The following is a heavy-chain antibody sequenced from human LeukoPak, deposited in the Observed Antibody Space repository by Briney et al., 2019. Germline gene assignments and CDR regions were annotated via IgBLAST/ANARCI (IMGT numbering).Heavy chain of an antibody. CDR1: GYFISSGYY. V-gene: IGHV4-38-2*02. D-gene: IGHD6-19*01. J-gene: IGHJ4*02. CDR3: ARTSSSGLVGGYYFDY. Sequence: SETLSLTCTVSGYFISSGYYWGWIRQPPGKGLQWIGSIHHSGSTYYNPSLKSRVTISVDTSKDQFSLKLSSVTAADTTVYYCARTSSSGLVGGYYFDYWGQGTLVTVSS. CDR2: IHHSGST.